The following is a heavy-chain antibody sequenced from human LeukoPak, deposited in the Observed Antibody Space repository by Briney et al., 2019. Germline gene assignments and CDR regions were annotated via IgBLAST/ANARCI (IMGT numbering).Heavy chain of an antibody. CDR1: GFTFSSYS. CDR3: ARVYVRGVIKRHDAFDI. D-gene: IGHD3-10*01. V-gene: IGHV3-48*01. J-gene: IGHJ3*02. Sequence: PGGSLRLSCAASGFTFSSYSMNWVRQAPGKGLEWVSYISSSSSTIYYADSVKGRFTISRDNAKNSLYLQMNSLRAEDTAVYYCARVYVRGVIKRHDAFDIWGQGTMVTVSS. CDR2: ISSSSSTI.